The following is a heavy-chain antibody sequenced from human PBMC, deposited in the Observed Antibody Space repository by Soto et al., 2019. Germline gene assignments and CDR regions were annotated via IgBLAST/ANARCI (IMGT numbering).Heavy chain of an antibody. D-gene: IGHD3-10*01. CDR1: GFTFSSYA. V-gene: IGHV3-30-3*01. J-gene: IGHJ6*02. Sequence: SGGSLRLSCAASGFTFSSYAMHWVRQAPGKGLEWVAVISYDGSNKYYADSVKGRFTISRDNSKNTLYLQMNSLRAEDTAVYYCARSFGELTLYYYYGMDVWGQGTTVTVSS. CDR3: ARSFGELTLYYYYGMDV. CDR2: ISYDGSNK.